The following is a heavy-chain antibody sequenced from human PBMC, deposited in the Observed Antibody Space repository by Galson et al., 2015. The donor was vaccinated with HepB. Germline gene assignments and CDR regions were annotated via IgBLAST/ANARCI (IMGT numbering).Heavy chain of an antibody. CDR3: ARDDYDVLTGYWWYFDY. Sequence: SVKVSCKASGYTFTSYGVSWVRQAPGQGPEWMGRINGDNGDTNYAQKFQGRVTMTTDTSTSTAYMELRGLRSDDTAIYYCARDDYDVLTGYWWYFDYWGQGILVTVSS. V-gene: IGHV1-18*01. CDR1: GYTFTSYG. D-gene: IGHD3-9*01. CDR2: INGDNGDT. J-gene: IGHJ4*02.